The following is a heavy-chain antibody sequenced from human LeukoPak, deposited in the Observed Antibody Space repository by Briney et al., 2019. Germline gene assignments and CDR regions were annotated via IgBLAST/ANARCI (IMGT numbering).Heavy chain of an antibody. Sequence: GESLKISCQGSGYSFTSYWIGLVRQLPGKGLESMGIIYPADSDTTYSPSFQGQVTISADKSISTVYLQWSSLKASDTAMYSCARQSRDGSKTRGYYFDYWGPGTQVTVSS. V-gene: IGHV5-51*01. J-gene: IGHJ4*02. CDR3: ARQSRDGSKTRGYYFDY. CDR2: IYPADSDT. D-gene: IGHD3-10*01. CDR1: GYSFTSYW.